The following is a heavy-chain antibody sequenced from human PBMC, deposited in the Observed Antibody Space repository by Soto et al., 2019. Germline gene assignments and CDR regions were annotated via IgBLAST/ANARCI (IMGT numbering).Heavy chain of an antibody. J-gene: IGHJ4*02. V-gene: IGHV3-21*01. CDR1: GFTFSRYS. Sequence: EVQLVESGGGLVKPGGSLRLSCAASGFTFSRYSMIWVRKAPGRGLEWVSSISSSSIYMLYADSVKGRFTISRDNARNSLYRQMYSLIAEDTAVYYCATDQPTVTIEYWGQGTLVTVSS. CDR3: ATDQPTVTIEY. D-gene: IGHD4-17*01. CDR2: ISSSSIYM.